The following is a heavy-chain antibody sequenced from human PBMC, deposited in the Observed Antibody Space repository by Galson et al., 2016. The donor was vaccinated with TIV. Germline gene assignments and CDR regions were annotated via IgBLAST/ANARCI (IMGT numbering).Heavy chain of an antibody. J-gene: IGHJ6*02. CDR1: GFSFSTSGVG. CDR3: AHSRTHDYGDTVYHYGLDV. CDR2: ISWAADK. Sequence: PALVKPTQTLTVTCTFSGFSFSTSGVGVGWIRQPPGKALEWLALISWAADKRYSPSLKSRLTISKDTSKNQVGLTMTNMDPVDTATYFCAHSRTHDYGDTVYHYGLDVWGQGTTVTVSS. V-gene: IGHV2-5*02. D-gene: IGHD4-17*01.